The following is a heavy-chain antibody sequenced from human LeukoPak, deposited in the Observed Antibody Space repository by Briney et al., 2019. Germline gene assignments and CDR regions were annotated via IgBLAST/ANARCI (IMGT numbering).Heavy chain of an antibody. CDR2: INHSGST. J-gene: IGHJ4*02. D-gene: IGHD1-14*01. CDR1: GGSFSGYY. CDR3: ARGRARLEPHY. V-gene: IGHV4-34*01. Sequence: SETLSLTCAVYGGSFSGYYWSWIRQPPGKGLEWIGEINHSGSTNYNPSLKSRVTISVDTSKNQFSLKLSSVTAADTAVYYCARGRARLEPHYWGQGTLVTVSS.